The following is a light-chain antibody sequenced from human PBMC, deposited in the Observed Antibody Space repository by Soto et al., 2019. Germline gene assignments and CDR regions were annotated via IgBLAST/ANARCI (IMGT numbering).Light chain of an antibody. Sequence: DLQMTQSPSSLSASVGDRVTITCRASQSISSYLNWYQQKPGKAPKLLIYAACSLQSGVPSRFSGSGSGTDFTLTISSLQPEDFATYYCQQSYSTLALTCGGGTKVEIK. CDR1: QSISSY. J-gene: IGKJ4*01. CDR3: QQSYSTLALT. V-gene: IGKV1-39*01. CDR2: AAC.